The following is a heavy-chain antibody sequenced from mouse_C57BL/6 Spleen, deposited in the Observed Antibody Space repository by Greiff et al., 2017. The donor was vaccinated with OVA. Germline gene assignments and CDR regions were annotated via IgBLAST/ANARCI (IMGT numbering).Heavy chain of an antibody. CDR1: GFTFSSYA. Sequence: EVKVVESGEGLVKPGGSLKLSCAASGFTFSSYAMSWVRQTPEKRLEWVAYISSGGDYIYYADTVKGRFTISRDNARNTLYLQMSSLKSEDTAMYYCTRDRSNYGAMDYWGQGTSVTVSS. D-gene: IGHD2-5*01. CDR3: TRDRSNYGAMDY. J-gene: IGHJ4*01. V-gene: IGHV5-9-1*02. CDR2: ISSGGDYI.